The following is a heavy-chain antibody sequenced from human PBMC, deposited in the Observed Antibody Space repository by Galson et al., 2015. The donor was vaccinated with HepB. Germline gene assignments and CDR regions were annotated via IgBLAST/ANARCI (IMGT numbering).Heavy chain of an antibody. J-gene: IGHJ4*02. D-gene: IGHD1-26*01. Sequence: SLRLSCAASGFPFRSHGMHWVRQAPGKGLEWVAVMSYDGSNKDYADSVKGRFTISRDISNNTLYLQMNSLRTEDTAVYYCARGSQEFDYWGQGTLVTVSS. CDR3: ARGSQEFDY. CDR1: GFPFRSHG. V-gene: IGHV3-30*03. CDR2: MSYDGSNK.